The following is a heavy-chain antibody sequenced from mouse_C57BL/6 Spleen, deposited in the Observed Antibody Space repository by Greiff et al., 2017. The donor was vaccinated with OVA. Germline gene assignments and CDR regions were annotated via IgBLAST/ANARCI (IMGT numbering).Heavy chain of an antibody. V-gene: IGHV1-4*01. J-gene: IGHJ3*01. D-gene: IGHD2-12*01. CDR3: ARYDVAY. CDR1: GYTFTSYT. CDR2: INPSSGYT. Sequence: QVTLKESGAELARPGASVKMSCKASGYTFTSYTMHWVKQRPGQGLEWIGYINPSSGYTKYNQKFKDKATLTADKSSSTAYMQLSSLTSEDSAVYYCARYDVAYWGQGTLVTVSA.